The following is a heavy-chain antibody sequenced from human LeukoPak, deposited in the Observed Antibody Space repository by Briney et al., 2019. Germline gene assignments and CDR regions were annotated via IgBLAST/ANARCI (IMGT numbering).Heavy chain of an antibody. CDR2: IYYSGST. CDR3: ARQAVDTAMVTPNYYYYYGMDV. Sequence: PSETLSPTCTVSGGSISSYYWSWIRQPPGKGLEWIGYIYYSGSTNYNPSLKSRVTISVDTSKNQFSLKLSSVTAADTAVYYCARQAVDTAMVTPNYYYYYGMDVWGQGTTVTVSS. J-gene: IGHJ6*02. CDR1: GGSISSYY. D-gene: IGHD5-18*01. V-gene: IGHV4-59*08.